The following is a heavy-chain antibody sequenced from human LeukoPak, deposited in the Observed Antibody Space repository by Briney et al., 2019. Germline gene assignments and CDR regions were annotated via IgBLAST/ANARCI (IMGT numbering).Heavy chain of an antibody. CDR2: INSDGTA. CDR3: ARLNFRGGEALHFDS. J-gene: IGHJ4*02. D-gene: IGHD3-16*01. V-gene: IGHV4-4*09. Sequence: PSVTLSLTCSVSGGSHTNYYWGWIRQPPGKGLEFIGCINSDGTANYDSSLQSRVAISLDTSKIQFSLRLYSVTAADTALYFCARLNFRGGEALHFDSWGQGTLVTVSS. CDR1: GGSHTNYY.